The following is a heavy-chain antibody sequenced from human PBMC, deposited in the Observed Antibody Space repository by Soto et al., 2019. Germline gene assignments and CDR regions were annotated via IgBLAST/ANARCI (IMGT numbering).Heavy chain of an antibody. J-gene: IGHJ4*01. CDR1: GFTFNTYG. D-gene: IGHD3-10*01. CDR3: ATGDHSGRAD. CDR2: IWDDGSNK. V-gene: IGHV3-33*01. Sequence: QVQLVESGGSVVQPGRSLRLSCAASGFTFNTYGMHWVRQAPGKGLEWVAVIWDDGSNKDYADSVKGRFSISRDNSKNTMYLLMDSILAEDTTVYYCATGDHSGRADWGHGALGSVCS.